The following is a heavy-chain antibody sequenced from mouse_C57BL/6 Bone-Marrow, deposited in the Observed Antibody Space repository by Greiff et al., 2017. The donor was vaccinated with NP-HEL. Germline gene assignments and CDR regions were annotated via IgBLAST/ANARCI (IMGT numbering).Heavy chain of an antibody. J-gene: IGHJ4*01. D-gene: IGHD2-3*01. CDR3: ARGGYDGYFYAMDY. CDR1: GYTFTSYG. Sequence: VKLMESGAELARPGASVKLSCKASGYTFTSYGISWVKQRTGQGLEWIGEIYPRSGNTYYNEKFKGKATLTADKSSSTAYMELRSLTSEDSAVYFCARGGYDGYFYAMDYWGQGTSVTVSS. CDR2: IYPRSGNT. V-gene: IGHV1-81*01.